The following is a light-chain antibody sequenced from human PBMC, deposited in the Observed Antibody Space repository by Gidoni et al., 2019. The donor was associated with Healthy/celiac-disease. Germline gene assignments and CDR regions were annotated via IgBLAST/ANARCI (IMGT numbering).Light chain of an antibody. CDR1: SSNIGAGYD. V-gene: IGLV1-40*01. CDR2: GNS. Sequence: QSVLTQPPSVSGAPGQRVPISCTGSSSNIGAGYDVHWYQQLPGTAPKLLIYGNSNRPSGVPDRFSGSKSGTSASLAITGLQAEDEADYYCQSYDSSLSGSDWVFGGGTKLTVL. CDR3: QSYDSSLSGSDWV. J-gene: IGLJ3*02.